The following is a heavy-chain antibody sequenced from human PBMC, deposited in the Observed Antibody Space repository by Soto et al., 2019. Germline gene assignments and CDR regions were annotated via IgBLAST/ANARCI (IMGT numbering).Heavy chain of an antibody. CDR1: GATFSSST. V-gene: IGHV1-69*02. CDR3: ATGAPTYGEVLNA. D-gene: IGHD3-10*01. CDR2: IIPMFGIT. Sequence: QVQLVQSGADVKKPGSSVKVSCKASGATFSSSTFTWVRQAPGQGLEWMGRIIPMFGITNSAQKFQGRLGITADESTNTVFMDMSSLRSDHTAIYYCATGAPTYGEVLNAWGQGTLVTVSS. J-gene: IGHJ4*02.